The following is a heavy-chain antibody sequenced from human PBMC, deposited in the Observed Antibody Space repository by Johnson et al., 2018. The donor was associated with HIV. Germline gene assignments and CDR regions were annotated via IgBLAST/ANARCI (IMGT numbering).Heavy chain of an antibody. J-gene: IGHJ3*02. D-gene: IGHD3-22*01. V-gene: IGHV3-74*02. CDR3: ASSITMIVVVTGGAFDI. Sequence: VQLVESGGGLVQPGGSLRLSCAASGFTFSKSWMHWVRQAPGKGLVWVSGIYENGNIINYADSVKGRFTISRDNAKNSLYLQMNSLRAEDTAVYYCASSITMIVVVTGGAFDIWGQGTMVTVSS. CDR2: IYENGNII. CDR1: GFTFSKSW.